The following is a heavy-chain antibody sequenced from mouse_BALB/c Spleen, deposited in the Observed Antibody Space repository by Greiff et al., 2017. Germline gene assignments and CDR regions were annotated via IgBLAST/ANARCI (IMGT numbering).Heavy chain of an antibody. CDR1: GYTFTSYW. V-gene: IGHV1-87*01. Sequence: VQLQESGAELARPGASVKLSCKASGYTFTSYWMQWVKQRPGQGLEWIGAIYPGDGDTRYTQKFKGKATLTADKSSSTAYMQLSSLASEDSAVYYCARTDWAYAMDYWGQGTSVTVSS. J-gene: IGHJ4*01. D-gene: IGHD4-1*01. CDR3: ARTDWAYAMDY. CDR2: IYPGDGDT.